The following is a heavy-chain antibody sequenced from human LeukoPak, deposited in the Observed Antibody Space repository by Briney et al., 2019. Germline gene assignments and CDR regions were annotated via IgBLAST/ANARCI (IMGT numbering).Heavy chain of an antibody. J-gene: IGHJ4*02. CDR3: AKGSGRYLSPHYYFDY. D-gene: IGHD1-26*01. CDR1: GFTFSSYG. Sequence: GGSLRLSCAASGFTFSSYGMSWVRQAPGKGLEWVSAISGSGGSTYYADSVKGRFTISRDNSKNTLYLQMNSLRAEDTAVYYCAKGSGRYLSPHYYFDYWGQGTLVTVSS. CDR2: ISGSGGST. V-gene: IGHV3-23*01.